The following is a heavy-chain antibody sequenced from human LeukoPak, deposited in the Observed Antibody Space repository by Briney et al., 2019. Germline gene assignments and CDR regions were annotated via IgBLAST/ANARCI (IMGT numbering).Heavy chain of an antibody. Sequence: GGSLRLSCTASGFTFSSYGMSWVRQAPGKGLEWVSAISGSGGSTYYADSVKGRFTISRDNSKNTLYLQMNSLRAEDTAVYYCAKVRISGSYSALDYWGQGTLVTVSS. CDR2: ISGSGGST. D-gene: IGHD1-26*01. V-gene: IGHV3-23*01. J-gene: IGHJ4*02. CDR3: AKVRISGSYSALDY. CDR1: GFTFSSYG.